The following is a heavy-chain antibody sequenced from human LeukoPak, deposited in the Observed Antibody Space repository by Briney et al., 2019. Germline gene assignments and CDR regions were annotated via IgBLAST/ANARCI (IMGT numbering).Heavy chain of an antibody. CDR2: ISWNSGSI. J-gene: IGHJ4*02. CDR3: ARESGSYGVLY. D-gene: IGHD1-26*01. Sequence: PGRSLRLSCAASGFTFDDYAMHWVRQAPGKGLEWVSGISWNSGSIGYADSVKGRFTISRDNAKNSLYLQMNSLRAEDTAVYYCARESGSYGVLYWGQGTLVTVSS. CDR1: GFTFDDYA. V-gene: IGHV3-9*01.